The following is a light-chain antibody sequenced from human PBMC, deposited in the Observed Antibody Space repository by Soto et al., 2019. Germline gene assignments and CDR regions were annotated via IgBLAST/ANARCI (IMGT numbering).Light chain of an antibody. CDR1: TSDVAYYDL. J-gene: IGLJ2*01. CDR2: EVD. CDR3: CTYAGHVPK. Sequence: QSALTQPASVCGSPGQSITISCAGTTSDVAYYDLVSWYQQHPGRAPKLLIYEVDKRPSGISVRFSGSKSGATASLAISGLLPEDEAVYFCCTYAGHVPKFGGGTKLTVL. V-gene: IGLV2-23*02.